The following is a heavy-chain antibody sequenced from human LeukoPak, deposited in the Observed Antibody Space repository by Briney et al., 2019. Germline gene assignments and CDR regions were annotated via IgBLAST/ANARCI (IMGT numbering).Heavy chain of an antibody. D-gene: IGHD5-24*01. CDR1: GFTFDDYA. J-gene: IGHJ4*02. CDR2: ISWNSGSV. Sequence: GGSMRLSSAASGFTFDDYAMHWVRHAPGKGLGWVSGISWNSGSVGYADSVKGRFTISRDNAKNSLYLQMNSLRAEDTALYYCAKDISGGATGVDYWGQGTLVTVSS. CDR3: AKDISGGATGVDY. V-gene: IGHV3-9*01.